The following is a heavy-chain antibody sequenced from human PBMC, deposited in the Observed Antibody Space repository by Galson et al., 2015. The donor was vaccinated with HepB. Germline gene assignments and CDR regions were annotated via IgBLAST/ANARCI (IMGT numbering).Heavy chain of an antibody. CDR2: IDPSDSYT. J-gene: IGHJ5*02. V-gene: IGHV5-10-1*01. CDR3: ARVSPPFYCSSTSCRARWFDP. D-gene: IGHD2-2*01. Sequence: QSGAEVKKPGESLRISCKGSGCSFTSYWISWVRQMPGKGLEWMGRIDPSDSYTNYSPSFQGHVTISADKSISTAYLQWSSLKASDTAMYYCARVSPPFYCSSTSCRARWFDPWGQGTLVTVSS. CDR1: GCSFTSYW.